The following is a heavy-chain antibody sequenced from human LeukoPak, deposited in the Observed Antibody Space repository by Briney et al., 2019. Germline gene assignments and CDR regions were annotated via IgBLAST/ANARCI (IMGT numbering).Heavy chain of an antibody. J-gene: IGHJ4*02. CDR1: GFTFSDYY. V-gene: IGHV3-11*01. CDR3: ARAFSSGWKDTYYFDY. D-gene: IGHD6-19*01. Sequence: PGGSLRLSCAASGFTFSDYYMSWIRQAPGKGLEWVSYISSSGSTIYYADSVKGRFTISRDNSKNTLYLQMNSLRAEDTAVYYCARAFSSGWKDTYYFDYWGQGTLVTVSS. CDR2: ISSSGSTI.